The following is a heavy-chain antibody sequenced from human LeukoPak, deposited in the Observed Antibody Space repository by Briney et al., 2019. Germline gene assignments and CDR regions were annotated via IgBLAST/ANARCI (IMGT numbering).Heavy chain of an antibody. CDR2: IYYSGST. Sequence: PSETLSLTCTVSGGSISSYYWSWIRQPPGKGLEWIGYIYYSGSTNYNPSLKSRVTISVDTSKNQFSLKLSSVTAADTAVYYCASEYDSSDGYAFDIWGQGTMVTVSS. CDR3: ASEYDSSDGYAFDI. CDR1: GGSISSYY. J-gene: IGHJ3*02. D-gene: IGHD3-22*01. V-gene: IGHV4-59*08.